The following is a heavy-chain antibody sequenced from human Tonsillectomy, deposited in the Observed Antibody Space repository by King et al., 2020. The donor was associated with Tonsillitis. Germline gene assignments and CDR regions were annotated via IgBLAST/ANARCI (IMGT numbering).Heavy chain of an antibody. CDR1: GYTFNTYY. D-gene: IGHD3-16*02. CDR3: ARDGYFDYVWGTYRAEGGCDS. CDR2: INPSGGST. V-gene: IGHV1-46*02. J-gene: IGHJ5*01. Sequence: VQLVESGAEVKKPGASVRVSCKASGYTFNTYYIHWVRQAPGQGLEWVGIINPSGGSTNYAQKFQGRVTMTRDTSTTTVYMDLGSLRSEDTAVYYCARDGYFDYVWGTYRAEGGCDSWGQGTLVTVSS.